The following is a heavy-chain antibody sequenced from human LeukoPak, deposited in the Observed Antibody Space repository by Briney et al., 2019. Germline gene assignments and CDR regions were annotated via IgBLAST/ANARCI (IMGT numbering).Heavy chain of an antibody. V-gene: IGHV3-21*01. Sequence: GGSLRLSCAASGVTFSSYSMNWVRQAPGKGLEWVSSISSSSSYIYYADSVKGRFTISRDNAKNSLYLQMNSLRAEDTAVYYCAKGSTFTAASSSDFDYWGQGTLVTVSS. CDR3: AKGSTFTAASSSDFDY. CDR2: ISSSSSYI. CDR1: GVTFSSYS. J-gene: IGHJ4*02. D-gene: IGHD6-19*01.